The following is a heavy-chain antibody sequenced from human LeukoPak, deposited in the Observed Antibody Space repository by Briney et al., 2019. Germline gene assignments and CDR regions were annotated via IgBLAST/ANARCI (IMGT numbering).Heavy chain of an antibody. CDR1: GYTFTGYY. J-gene: IGHJ4*02. D-gene: IGHD6-13*01. Sequence: ASVKVSCKASGYTFTGYYMDWVRQAPGQGLEWMGRINPNTGGTNYAQKFQGRVTMTTDTSINTAYMELSRLRPDDTAVYYCASHGPAGPSDYWGQGTLVTVFS. CDR2: INPNTGGT. V-gene: IGHV1-2*02. CDR3: ASHGPAGPSDY.